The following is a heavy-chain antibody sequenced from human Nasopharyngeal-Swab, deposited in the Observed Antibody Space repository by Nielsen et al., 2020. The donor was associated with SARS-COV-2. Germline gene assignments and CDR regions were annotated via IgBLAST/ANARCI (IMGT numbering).Heavy chain of an antibody. D-gene: IGHD3-16*01. CDR2: LYTSGSTTFKPPP. CDR1: GDSINNHY. V-gene: IGHV4-4*07. CDR3: ARDGGTWFDP. Sequence: LETLSLTCTVSGDSINNHYWSWIRQPAGKGLQWIGRLYTSGSTTFKPPPNYNPSLKSRVSMSLDTSKNQFSLRLTSVTAADTAVYYCARDGGTWFDPWGQGTLVTVSS. J-gene: IGHJ5*02.